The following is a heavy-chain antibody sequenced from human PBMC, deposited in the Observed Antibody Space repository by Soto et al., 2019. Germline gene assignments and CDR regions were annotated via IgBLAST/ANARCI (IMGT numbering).Heavy chain of an antibody. CDR2: ISAYNGNT. J-gene: IGHJ4*02. D-gene: IGHD6-19*01. Sequence: ASVKVSCKASGYTFTIYGISWVRQAPGQGLEWMGWISAYNGNTNYAQKLQGRVTMTTDTSTSTAYMELRSLRSDDTAVYYCARRGIDSSGWYSAYYFDYWGQGTLVTVSS. CDR1: GYTFTIYG. V-gene: IGHV1-18*01. CDR3: ARRGIDSSGWYSAYYFDY.